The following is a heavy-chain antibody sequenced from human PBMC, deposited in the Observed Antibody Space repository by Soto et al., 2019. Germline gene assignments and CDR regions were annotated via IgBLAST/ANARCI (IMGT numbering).Heavy chain of an antibody. CDR2: ISYDGSNK. D-gene: IGHD4-4*01. CDR3: AKVLRVTTVYGMDV. J-gene: IGHJ6*02. CDR1: GFTFSNYG. V-gene: IGHV3-30*18. Sequence: GGSLRLSCAASGFTFSNYGMHWVRQAPGKGLEWVAVISYDGSNKYYADSVKGRFTISRDNSKNTLYLQMNSLRTEDTAVYYCAKVLRVTTVYGMDVWGQGTTVTVSS.